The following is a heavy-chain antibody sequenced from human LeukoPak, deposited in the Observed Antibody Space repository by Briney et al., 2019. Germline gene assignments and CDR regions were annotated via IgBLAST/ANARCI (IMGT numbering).Heavy chain of an antibody. CDR2: IYYSGST. CDR1: GGSISSYY. Sequence: SETLSLTCTVSGGSISSYYWSWIRQPPGKGLEWIGYIYYSGSTNYNPSLKSRVTISVDTSKNQFSLKLSSVTAADTAVYYCARDRLGIPDYWGQGPLVPVPS. CDR3: ARDRLGIPDY. V-gene: IGHV4-59*12. J-gene: IGHJ4*02. D-gene: IGHD7-27*01.